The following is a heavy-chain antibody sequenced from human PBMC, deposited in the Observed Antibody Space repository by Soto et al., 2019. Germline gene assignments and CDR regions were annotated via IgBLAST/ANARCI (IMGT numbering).Heavy chain of an antibody. V-gene: IGHV5-51*01. CDR3: ARHTTGIAAAGTSAFDI. CDR2: IYPGDSDT. D-gene: IGHD6-13*01. J-gene: IGHJ3*02. CDR1: GYRFTSYW. Sequence: GESLKISCKGSGYRFTSYWIGWVRQMPGKGLEWMGIIYPGDSDTRYSPSFQGQVTISADKSISTAYLQWSSLKASDTAMYYCARHTTGIAAAGTSAFDIWGQGTMVTVSS.